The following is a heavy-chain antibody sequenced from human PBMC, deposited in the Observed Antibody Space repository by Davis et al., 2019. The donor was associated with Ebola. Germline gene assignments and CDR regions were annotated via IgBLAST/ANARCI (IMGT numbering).Heavy chain of an antibody. D-gene: IGHD3-22*01. CDR2: IYAGDSDS. CDR3: AKQESLYGSSDY. Sequence: GESLKISCKGSGYGFADYWIAWVRQTPGKGLEWMGIIYAGDSDSRYSPSFEGQVTISVDRSISTAYLQWSSLKASDTAMYYCAKQESLYGSSDYWGQGTLVTVSS. V-gene: IGHV5-51*01. CDR1: GYGFADYW. J-gene: IGHJ4*02.